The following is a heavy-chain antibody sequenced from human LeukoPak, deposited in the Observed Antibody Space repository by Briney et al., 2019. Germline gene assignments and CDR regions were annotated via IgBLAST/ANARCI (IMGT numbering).Heavy chain of an antibody. V-gene: IGHV1-18*01. CDR2: ISAYNGNT. Sequence: ASVKVSCKASGYTFTSYGISWVRQAPGQGLEWMVWISAYNGNTNNAQKLQGRVTMTTDTSTSTAYMELRSLRSDDTAVYYCARDPPFLGPQLLWFGAPDAFDIWGQGTMVTVSS. J-gene: IGHJ3*02. CDR3: ARDPPFLGPQLLWFGAPDAFDI. D-gene: IGHD3-10*01. CDR1: GYTFTSYG.